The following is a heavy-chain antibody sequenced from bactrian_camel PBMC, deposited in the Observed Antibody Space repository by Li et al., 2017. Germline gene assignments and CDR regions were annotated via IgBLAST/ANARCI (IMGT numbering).Heavy chain of an antibody. D-gene: IGHD2*01. Sequence: QLVESGGGSVQAGGTLRLSCAASGDGYISGTACMGWFRQVTGKEREGIAAIAPATGTTFYSDSVKGRFTISHVNANNTLHLQMNSLTPEDTALYYCASRRYISRGSSLGESDYTYWGQGTQVTVS. CDR2: IAPATGTT. CDR3: ASRRYISRGSSLGESDYTY. J-gene: IGHJ4*01. V-gene: IGHV3S54*01. CDR1: GDGYISGTAC.